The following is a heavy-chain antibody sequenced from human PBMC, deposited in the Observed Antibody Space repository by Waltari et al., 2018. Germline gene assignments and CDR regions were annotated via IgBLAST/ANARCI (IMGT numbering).Heavy chain of an antibody. CDR3: ASFGGSYFFDH. Sequence: EAQLVESGGGLVQSGGSLRLSCAGSRFTFSNFEMNWVRQAPGKGLEWMSYISSTGMTTYYADSVEGRFTISRDNAKNSLYLQMNSLRAEDTAVYYCASFGGSYFFDHWGQGTLVTVSS. D-gene: IGHD1-26*01. CDR1: RFTFSNFE. CDR2: ISSTGMTT. J-gene: IGHJ4*02. V-gene: IGHV3-48*03.